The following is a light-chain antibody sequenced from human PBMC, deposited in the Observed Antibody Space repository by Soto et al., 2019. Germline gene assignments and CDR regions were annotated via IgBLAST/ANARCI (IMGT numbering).Light chain of an antibody. J-gene: IGKJ5*01. CDR2: DAS. CDR3: QQSYSDPPIT. Sequence: DIPMTQSPSSLSASVGDRVTITCRASQSVSSYLNWYLQKPGKAPKLLIYDASTLQSGVPSRFSGSGSGTDFTLSISSLQPEDFGTYYCQQSYSDPPITFGQGTRLEIK. CDR1: QSVSSY. V-gene: IGKV1-39*01.